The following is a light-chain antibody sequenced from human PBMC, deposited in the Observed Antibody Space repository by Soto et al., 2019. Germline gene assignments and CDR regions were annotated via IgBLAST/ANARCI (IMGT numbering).Light chain of an antibody. J-gene: IGKJ2*01. CDR2: LGS. V-gene: IGKV2-28*01. CDR3: MRVLQTPYT. Sequence: DLVMNQSPLSLHVTPGEPASFSCRSSQSLRHSNGYKYLDWYLQKPGQSPQLLIYLGSNRASGSPDRISGSGSGTDFTLKISRVEAEDVGVYYCMRVLQTPYTFGQGNKLAIK. CDR1: QSLRHSNGYKY.